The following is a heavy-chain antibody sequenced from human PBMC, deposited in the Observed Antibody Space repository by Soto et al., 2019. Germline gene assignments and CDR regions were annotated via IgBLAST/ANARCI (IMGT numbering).Heavy chain of an antibody. CDR2: IYYSGST. CDR3: ARATVTTGGYFDL. Sequence: SWIRQHPGKGLEWIGYIYYSGSTYYNPSLKSRVTISVDTSKNQFSLKLSSVTAADTAVYYCARATVTTGGYFDLWGRGTLVTVSS. D-gene: IGHD4-17*01. V-gene: IGHV4-31*02. J-gene: IGHJ2*01.